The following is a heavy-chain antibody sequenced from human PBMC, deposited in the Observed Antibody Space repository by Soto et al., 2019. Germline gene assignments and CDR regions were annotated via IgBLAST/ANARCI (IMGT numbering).Heavy chain of an antibody. CDR3: ARLRFGFDA. D-gene: IGHD3-10*01. Sequence: ASVKVSCKASGYTFTSYAMHWVRQAPGQGLEWMGWINVGNGNTKYSQKFQDRVSITRDTSASTVYMELSSLRSEDTAIYYCARLRFGFDAWGQGALVTVSS. CDR2: INVGNGNT. J-gene: IGHJ5*02. CDR1: GYTFTSYA. V-gene: IGHV1-3*01.